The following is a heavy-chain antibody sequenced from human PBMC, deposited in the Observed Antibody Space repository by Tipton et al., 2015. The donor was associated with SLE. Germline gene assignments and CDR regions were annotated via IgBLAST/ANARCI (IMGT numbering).Heavy chain of an antibody. CDR2: INHSGST. J-gene: IGHJ4*02. CDR1: GGSFSGYY. CDR3: ARRLEYSSGGYEEYFDY. V-gene: IGHV4-34*01. D-gene: IGHD6-19*01. Sequence: TLSLTCAVYGGSFSGYYWSWIRQPPGKGLEWIGEINHSGSTNYNPSLKSRVTISVDTSKNQFSLKLSSVTAADTAVYYCARRLEYSSGGYEEYFDYWGQGTLVTVSS.